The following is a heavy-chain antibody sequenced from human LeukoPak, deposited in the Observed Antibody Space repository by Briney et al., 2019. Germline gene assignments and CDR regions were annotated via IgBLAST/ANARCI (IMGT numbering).Heavy chain of an antibody. Sequence: SETLSLTCTVSGGPIRSSSYYWGWIRQPPGKGLEWIGNIYYSGSTYYKSSLKSRVTISVDTSKNQFSLNLSSVTAADTAVYYCASSSSGYYTYDYWGQGTLVTVSS. V-gene: IGHV4-39*01. J-gene: IGHJ4*02. CDR2: IYYSGST. CDR3: ASSSSGYYTYDY. D-gene: IGHD3-3*01. CDR1: GGPIRSSSYY.